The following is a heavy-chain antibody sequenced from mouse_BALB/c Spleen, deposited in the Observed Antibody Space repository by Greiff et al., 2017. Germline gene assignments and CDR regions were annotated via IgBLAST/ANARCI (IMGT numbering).Heavy chain of an antibody. D-gene: IGHD2-3*01. Sequence: EVKLVESGGDLVKPGGSLKLSCAASGFTFSSYGMSWVRQTPDKRLEWVATISSGGSYTYYPDSVKGRFTISRDNAKNTLYLQMSSLKSEDTAMYYCARRGGLYDGYYVTTMDYWGQGTSVTVAS. CDR1: GFTFSSYG. CDR3: ARRGGLYDGYYVTTMDY. CDR2: ISSGGSYT. V-gene: IGHV5-6*02. J-gene: IGHJ4*01.